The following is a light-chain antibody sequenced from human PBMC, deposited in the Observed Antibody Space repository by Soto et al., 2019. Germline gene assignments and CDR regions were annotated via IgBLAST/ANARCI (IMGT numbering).Light chain of an antibody. CDR1: QSISNY. CDR3: QQSYSTPRT. Sequence: DIQMTQSPSSLSASVGDRVTITCRASQSISNYLNWYQQKPGKDPKLLMYAASCLQSGVPSRFSGSGSGTDFTLTISSLQPEDFATYYCQQSYSTPRTFGQGTKVEI. V-gene: IGKV1-39*01. J-gene: IGKJ1*01. CDR2: AAS.